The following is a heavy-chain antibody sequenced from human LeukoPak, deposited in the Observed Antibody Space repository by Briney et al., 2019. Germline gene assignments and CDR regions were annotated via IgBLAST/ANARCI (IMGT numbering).Heavy chain of an antibody. J-gene: IGHJ4*02. CDR1: GFTFSSYS. CDR2: ISSSSSYK. CDR3: AKDSYYYGSGSYPTFDY. V-gene: IGHV3-21*04. Sequence: GGSLRLSCAASGFTFSSYSMNWVRQAPGKGLEWVSFISSSSSYKYYADSVKGRFTISRDNSKNTLYLQMNSLRAEDTAVYYCAKDSYYYGSGSYPTFDYWGQGTLVTVSS. D-gene: IGHD3-10*01.